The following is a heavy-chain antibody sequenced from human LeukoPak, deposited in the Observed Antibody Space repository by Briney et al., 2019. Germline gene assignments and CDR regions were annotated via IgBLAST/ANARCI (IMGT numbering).Heavy chain of an antibody. Sequence: PSETLSLTCTVSGGSISSTSYYWGWIRQPPGKGLEWIGSIYYTGSTYYNPSLKSRVTISVDTSKNQFSLKPSSVTAADTAVYYCARQGAVDHYDSSRSNIFDIWGQGTMVTVSS. CDR2: IYYTGST. V-gene: IGHV4-39*01. CDR3: ARQGAVDHYDSSRSNIFDI. D-gene: IGHD3-22*01. CDR1: GGSISSTSYY. J-gene: IGHJ3*02.